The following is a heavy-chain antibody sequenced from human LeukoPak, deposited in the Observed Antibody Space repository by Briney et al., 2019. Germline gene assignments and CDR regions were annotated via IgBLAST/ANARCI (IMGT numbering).Heavy chain of an antibody. CDR1: GGSISSYY. V-gene: IGHV4-59*12. D-gene: IGHD1-26*01. CDR3: ASLVGATGDY. Sequence: PSETLSLTCTVSGGSISSYYWSWIRQPPGKGLEWIGYIYYSGSTNYNPSLKSRVTISVDTSKNQFSLKLSSVTAADTAVYYCASLVGATGDYWGQGTLVTVSS. CDR2: IYYSGST. J-gene: IGHJ4*02.